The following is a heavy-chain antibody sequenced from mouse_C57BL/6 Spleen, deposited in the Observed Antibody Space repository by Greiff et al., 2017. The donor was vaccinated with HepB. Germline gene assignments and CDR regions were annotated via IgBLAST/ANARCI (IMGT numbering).Heavy chain of an antibody. J-gene: IGHJ1*03. CDR1: GYSITSDY. D-gene: IGHD1-1*01. CDR2: ISYSGST. V-gene: IGHV3-8*01. CDR3: ARSLDYYGSSYVRYFDV. Sequence: VQLQESGPGLAKPSQTLSLTCSVTGYSITSDYWNWIRKFPGNKLEYMGYISYSGSTYYNPSLKSRISITRDTSKNQYYLQLNSVTTEDTATYYCARSLDYYGSSYVRYFDVWGTGTTVTVSS.